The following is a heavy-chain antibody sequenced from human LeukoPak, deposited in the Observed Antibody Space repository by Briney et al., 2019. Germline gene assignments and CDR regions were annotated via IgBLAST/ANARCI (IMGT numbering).Heavy chain of an antibody. CDR3: ARVVVVPAARAYFDY. CDR1: GGSMSSYY. J-gene: IGHJ4*02. Sequence: NPSVTLSLTCTVSGGSMSSYYWSWIRQPPGKGLEWIGYIYYSGSTYYNPSLKSRVTISVDTAKNQFSLKLSSVTAADTAVYYCARVVVVPAARAYFDYWGQGTLVTVSS. V-gene: IGHV4-59*04. D-gene: IGHD2-2*01. CDR2: IYYSGST.